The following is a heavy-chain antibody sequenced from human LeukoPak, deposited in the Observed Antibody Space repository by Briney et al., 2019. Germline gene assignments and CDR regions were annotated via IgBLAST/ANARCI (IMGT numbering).Heavy chain of an antibody. D-gene: IGHD1-26*01. V-gene: IGHV4-59*01. J-gene: IGHJ4*02. CDR2: IYYSGST. CDR3: ARSIVGAPYFDS. CDR1: GGSISSYY. Sequence: SETLSLTCTVSGGSISSYYWSWIRQPPGKGLAWIGYIYYSGSTNYNPSLKSRVTISVDTSKNQFSLQLSSVTAADTAVSYCARSIVGAPYFDSWGQGTPVTVSS.